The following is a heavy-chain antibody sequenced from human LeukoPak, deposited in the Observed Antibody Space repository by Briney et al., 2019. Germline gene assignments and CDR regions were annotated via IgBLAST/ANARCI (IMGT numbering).Heavy chain of an antibody. CDR1: GLTFSNAW. Sequence: GGSLRLSCAASGLTFSNAWMSWVRQAPGKGLEWVGRIKSKTDGGTTDYAAPVKGRFTISRDDSKNTLYLQMNSLKTEDTAVYYCTTGQYRSSTSCYYSYYYGMDVWGKGTTVTVSS. CDR3: TTGQYRSSTSCYYSYYYGMDV. D-gene: IGHD2-2*01. CDR2: IKSKTDGGTT. V-gene: IGHV3-15*01. J-gene: IGHJ6*04.